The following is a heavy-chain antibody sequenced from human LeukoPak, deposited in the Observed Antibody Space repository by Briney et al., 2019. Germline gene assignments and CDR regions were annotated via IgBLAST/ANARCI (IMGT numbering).Heavy chain of an antibody. CDR1: GYTFTGYY. Sequence: ASVKVSCKATGYTFTGYYMHWVRQAPGQGLEWMGWINPNSGGTNYAQKFQGRVTMTRDTSISTAYMELSRLRSDDTAVYYCATDSSGWYRFHYWGQGTLVTVSS. D-gene: IGHD6-19*01. J-gene: IGHJ4*02. CDR3: ATDSSGWYRFHY. V-gene: IGHV1-2*02. CDR2: INPNSGGT.